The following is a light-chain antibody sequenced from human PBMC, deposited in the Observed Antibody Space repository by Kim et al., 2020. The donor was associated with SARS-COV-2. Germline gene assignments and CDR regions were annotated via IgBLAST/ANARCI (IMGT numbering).Light chain of an antibody. CDR1: QDKSAW. J-gene: IGKJ2*01. V-gene: IGKV1-12*01. CDR3: LQANTFPYT. Sequence: ASVGNRMSKARRASQDKSAWLVRFQQKPGKAPEALISADSSLRNVIPSRFSSIESGTDCALTISNLQPEDFASFYCLQANTFPYTLGQETKVDI. CDR2: ADS.